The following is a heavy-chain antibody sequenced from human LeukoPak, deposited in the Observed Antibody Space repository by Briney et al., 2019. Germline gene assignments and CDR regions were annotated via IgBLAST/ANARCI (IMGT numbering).Heavy chain of an antibody. V-gene: IGHV3-23*01. CDR3: AKGHSDYGTGFDQ. CDR1: GLTFSNYA. Sequence: TGGSLRLSCAASGLTFSNYAMTWVRRAPGKGLELVSIISGTGDSTYYADSVKGRFTISRDNSKNMVFLQMNSLRVGDTAAYYCAKGHSDYGTGFDQWGQRTLVTVSS. CDR2: ISGTGDST. D-gene: IGHD4-17*01. J-gene: IGHJ4*02.